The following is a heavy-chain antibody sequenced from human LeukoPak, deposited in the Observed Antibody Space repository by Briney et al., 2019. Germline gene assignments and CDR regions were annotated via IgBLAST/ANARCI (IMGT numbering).Heavy chain of an antibody. CDR2: NTDGSRT. Sequence: PGRSLRLSCAASGFTFDDYAMHWVRQAPGKGLVWVSRNTDGSRTDSVEGRFTISRDNAKNTLYLQMNSLRAEDTAVYYCARVSRGNYYFDYWGPGTLVTVSS. CDR1: GFTFDDYA. CDR3: ARVSRGNYYFDY. J-gene: IGHJ4*02. V-gene: IGHV3-74*01.